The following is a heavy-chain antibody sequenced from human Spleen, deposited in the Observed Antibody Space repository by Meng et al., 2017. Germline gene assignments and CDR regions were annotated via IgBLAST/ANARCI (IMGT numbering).Heavy chain of an antibody. Sequence: GESLKISWAASGFTFSNAWMTRVRQAPGKGLEWIGRMKSNVDGGTVDYAAAVKGIFFISRDDSENTFYLQMNSLKTEDTAVYYCSGHVDYWGHGTLVTVSS. J-gene: IGHJ4*01. CDR2: MKSNVDGGTV. CDR3: SGHVDY. CDR1: GFTFSNAW. V-gene: IGHV3-15*01.